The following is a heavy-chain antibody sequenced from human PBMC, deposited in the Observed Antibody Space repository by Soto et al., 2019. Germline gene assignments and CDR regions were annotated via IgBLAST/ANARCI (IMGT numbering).Heavy chain of an antibody. CDR3: PRRRSGWFFHY. J-gene: IGHJ4*02. D-gene: IGHD6-19*01. CDR2: MSGSGDST. V-gene: IGHV3-23*01. Sequence: EVQLLESGGGLVQPGGSLRLSCAASGFTFSSYAMSWVRQAPGKGLEWVSVMSGSGDSTYYADSVKGRFTISRDNSKSTLYPQTNSLTAEDTAVYHCPRRRSGWFFHYWRQENVV. CDR1: GFTFSSYA.